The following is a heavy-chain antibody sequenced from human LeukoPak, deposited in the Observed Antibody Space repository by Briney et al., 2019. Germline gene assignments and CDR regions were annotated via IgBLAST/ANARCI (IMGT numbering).Heavy chain of an antibody. CDR3: ASYYDSSGYLNFDY. V-gene: IGHV4-38-2*02. J-gene: IGHJ4*02. CDR1: GYSVISDYY. CDR2: IYNSGST. Sequence: PSETLSLTCTVSGYSVISDYYWGWIRQSPGKGLEWIGSIYNSGSTYYNPSLKSRVTISVDTSKNQFSLKLSSVTAADTAVYYCASYYDSSGYLNFDYWGQGTLVTVSS. D-gene: IGHD3-22*01.